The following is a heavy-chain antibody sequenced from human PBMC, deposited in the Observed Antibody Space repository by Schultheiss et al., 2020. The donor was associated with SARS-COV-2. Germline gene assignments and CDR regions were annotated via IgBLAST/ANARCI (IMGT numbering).Heavy chain of an antibody. J-gene: IGHJ4*02. CDR1: GFTVSNNY. CDR3: TTAPYGDYDY. D-gene: IGHD4-17*01. CDR2: IKSKTDGGTT. V-gene: IGHV3-15*01. Sequence: GGSLRLSCAASGFTVSNNYMSWVRQAPGKGLEWVGRIKSKTDGGTTDYAAPVKGRFTISRDDSKNTLYLQMNSLKTEDTAVYYCTTAPYGDYDYWGQGTLVTVSS.